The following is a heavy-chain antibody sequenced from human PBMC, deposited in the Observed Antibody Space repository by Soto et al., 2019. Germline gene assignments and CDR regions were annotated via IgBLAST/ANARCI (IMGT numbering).Heavy chain of an antibody. CDR2: ISASGRST. D-gene: IGHD2-15*01. Sequence: GGSLRLSCAASGLTFSTSAMSWVRQAPGKGLEWVSLISASGRSTDYTDSVKGRFTISRDNSKSTVYLQMNSLRADDTAVYYCAKDPPSEKLQPDYGMDVWGQGTTVTVSS. CDR3: AKDPPSEKLQPDYGMDV. CDR1: GLTFSTSA. V-gene: IGHV3-23*01. J-gene: IGHJ6*02.